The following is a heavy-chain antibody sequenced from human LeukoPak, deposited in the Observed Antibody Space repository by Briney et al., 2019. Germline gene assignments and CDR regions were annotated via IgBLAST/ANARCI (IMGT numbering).Heavy chain of an antibody. J-gene: IGHJ4*02. CDR1: AFTFSTYN. CDR2: IRYDGSNK. V-gene: IGHV3-30*02. D-gene: IGHD1-26*01. Sequence: PGGSLRLSCAASAFTFSTYNMNWVRQAPGKGLEWVAFIRYDGSNKYYADSVKGRFTISRDNSKNTLYLQMNSLRAEDTAVYYCAKAVGATAADFDYWGQGTLVTVSS. CDR3: AKAVGATAADFDY.